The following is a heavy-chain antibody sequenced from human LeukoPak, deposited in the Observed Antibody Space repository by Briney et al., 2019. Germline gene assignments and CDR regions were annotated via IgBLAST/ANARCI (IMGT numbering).Heavy chain of an antibody. Sequence: GASVKVSCKASGYTFTSYYMHWVRQAPGQGLEWMGWINTGNGNTKYSQKFQGRVTITADKSTSTAYMELSSLRSEDTAVYYCARDRCSSTSCYARRDAFDIWGQGTMVTVSS. CDR2: INTGNGNT. J-gene: IGHJ3*02. CDR3: ARDRCSSTSCYARRDAFDI. V-gene: IGHV1/OR15-3*02. CDR1: GYTFTSYY. D-gene: IGHD2-2*01.